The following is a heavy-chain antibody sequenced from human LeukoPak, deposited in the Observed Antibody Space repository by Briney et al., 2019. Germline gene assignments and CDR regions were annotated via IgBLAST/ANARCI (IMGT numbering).Heavy chain of an antibody. V-gene: IGHV4-38-2*02. D-gene: IGHD3-3*02. CDR1: DYSISSGYY. CDR2: MYHTGST. Sequence: SETLSLTCTVFDYSISSGYYWGWIRQPPGKGLEWIGSMYHTGSTYYNPSLMSRVTISVDTSKNQFSLEVRSVTAADTAMYYCARNGGAFLGGTTHQFDYWGQGTLVTVSS. J-gene: IGHJ4*02. CDR3: ARNGGAFLGGTTHQFDY.